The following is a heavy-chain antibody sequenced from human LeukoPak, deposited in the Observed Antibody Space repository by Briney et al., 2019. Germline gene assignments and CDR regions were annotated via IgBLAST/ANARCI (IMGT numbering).Heavy chain of an antibody. V-gene: IGHV1-69*04. CDR2: IIPIFGIA. Sequence: GSSVKVSCKASGGTFSSYAISWVRQAPGQGLEWMGRIIPIFGIANYVQKFQGRVTITADKSTSTAYMELSSLRSEDTAVYYCARERGIVVVPAATPNWFDPWGQGTLVTVSS. D-gene: IGHD2-2*01. J-gene: IGHJ5*02. CDR1: GGTFSSYA. CDR3: ARERGIVVVPAATPNWFDP.